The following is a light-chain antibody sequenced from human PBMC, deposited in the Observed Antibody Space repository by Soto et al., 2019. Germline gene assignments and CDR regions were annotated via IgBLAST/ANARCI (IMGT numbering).Light chain of an antibody. V-gene: IGLV1-40*01. CDR3: QSYESSSLSGFV. CDR2: ANS. CDR1: SSNIGADHD. J-gene: IGLJ1*01. Sequence: QSVLTHPPSVSGAPGQSLTISCTGSSSNIGADHDVRWYQQLPGTAPKLLIYANSNRPSGVPDRFSGSKSGISASLAITGLQAYDEADYYCQSYESSSLSGFVFGSGTKVTVL.